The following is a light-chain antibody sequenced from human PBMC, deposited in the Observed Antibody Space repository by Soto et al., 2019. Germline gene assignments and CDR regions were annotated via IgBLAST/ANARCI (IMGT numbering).Light chain of an antibody. V-gene: IGKV1-12*01. Sequence: DIPMTQSPSSMSASVGDAVTVTCRASQSISTWLAWYQQKPGRAPQLLIYGASNLQSGVPSRFSGSGSGTDFTLTISSLQPEDFATYYCQQTKNFPLTFGGGTKVEIK. CDR2: GAS. J-gene: IGKJ4*01. CDR3: QQTKNFPLT. CDR1: QSISTW.